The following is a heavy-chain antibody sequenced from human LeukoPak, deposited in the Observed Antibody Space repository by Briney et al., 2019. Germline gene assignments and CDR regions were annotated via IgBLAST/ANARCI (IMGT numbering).Heavy chain of an antibody. V-gene: IGHV3-53*01. D-gene: IGHD6-19*01. CDR1: GFTVSSNY. CDR2: IYSGGST. CDR3: ARSGSSGSLDY. Sequence: HSGGSLRLSCAASGFTVSSNYMSWVRQAPGKGLEWVSVIYSGGSTYYADSVKGRFTISRDNSKNTLYLQMSSLRAEDTAVYYCARSGSSGSLDYWGQGTLVTVSS. J-gene: IGHJ4*02.